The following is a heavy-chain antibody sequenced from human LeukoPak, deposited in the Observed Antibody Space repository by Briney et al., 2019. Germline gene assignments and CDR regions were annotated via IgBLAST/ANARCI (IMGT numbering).Heavy chain of an antibody. V-gene: IGHV4-59*01. CDR1: GGSISSYY. D-gene: IGHD2-21*01. CDR3: ARYQFCSGGDCYYKGDAFDI. J-gene: IGHJ3*02. Sequence: SETLSLTCTVSGGSISSYYWSWIRQPPGKGLEWIGYIYYSGSTNYNPSLKSRVTISVDTSKNQFSLKLSSVTAADTAVYYCARYQFCSGGDCYYKGDAFDIWGQGTMVTFSS. CDR2: IYYSGST.